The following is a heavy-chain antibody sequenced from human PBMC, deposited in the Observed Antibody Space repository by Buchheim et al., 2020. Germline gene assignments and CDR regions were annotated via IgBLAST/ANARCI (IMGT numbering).Heavy chain of an antibody. CDR1: GFSFSTSW. D-gene: IGHD3-10*01. J-gene: IGHJ4*02. V-gene: IGHV3-74*01. CDR3: TRDSTSGSYDY. CDR2: INSDGSGT. Sequence: EVQLVESGGGLVQPGGSLRLSCAASGFSFSTSWMHWVRQAPGKGLVWVSRINSDGSGTIYADSVKGRFTISRDNAKNPLFLQMNSLRAEDTAIYYCTRDSTSGSYDYWGQGTL.